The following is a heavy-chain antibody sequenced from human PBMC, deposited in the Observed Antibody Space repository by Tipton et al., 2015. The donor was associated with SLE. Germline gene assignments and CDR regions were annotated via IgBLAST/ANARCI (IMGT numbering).Heavy chain of an antibody. J-gene: IGHJ4*02. Sequence: SLRLSCAASGFTFSSYEMNWVRQAPGKGLEWVSYISSSGSTIYYADSVKGRFTISRDNAKNSLYLQMNSLRAEDTAVYYCARAGGDYYFGYWGQGTLVTVSS. CDR2: ISSSGSTI. D-gene: IGHD2-21*01. V-gene: IGHV3-48*03. CDR3: ARAGGDYYFGY. CDR1: GFTFSSYE.